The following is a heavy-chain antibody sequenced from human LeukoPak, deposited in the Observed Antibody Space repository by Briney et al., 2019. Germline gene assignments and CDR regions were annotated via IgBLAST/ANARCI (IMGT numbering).Heavy chain of an antibody. J-gene: IGHJ4*02. Sequence: ASVKVSCKASGYTFTSYAMNWVRQAPGQGLEWMGWINPNSGGTNYAQKFQGRVTMTRDTSISTAYMELNRLRSDDTAVYYCATFAGEHQAPFDYWGQGTLVTVSS. CDR1: GYTFTSYA. V-gene: IGHV1-2*02. CDR3: ATFAGEHQAPFDY. CDR2: INPNSGGT. D-gene: IGHD1-26*01.